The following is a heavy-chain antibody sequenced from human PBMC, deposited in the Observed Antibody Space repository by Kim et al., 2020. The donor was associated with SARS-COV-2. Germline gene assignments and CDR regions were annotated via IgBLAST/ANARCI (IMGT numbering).Heavy chain of an antibody. CDR3: ARDMTPDYGGNLGYFDY. D-gene: IGHD4-17*01. J-gene: IGHJ4*02. V-gene: IGHV3-30*09. CDR2: ISFDGSYK. CDR1: GFTFSSYA. Sequence: GGSLRLSCAASGFTFSSYAMHWVRQAPGKGLEWVAVISFDGSYKYYADSVKGRFAISRDNSKNTLYLQMNSLRAEDTAVYYCARDMTPDYGGNLGYFDYWGQGTLVTVSS.